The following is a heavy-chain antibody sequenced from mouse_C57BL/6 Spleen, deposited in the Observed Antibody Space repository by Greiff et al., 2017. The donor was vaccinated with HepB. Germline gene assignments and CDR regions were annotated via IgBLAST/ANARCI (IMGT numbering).Heavy chain of an antibody. D-gene: IGHD4-1*01. J-gene: IGHJ2*01. CDR1: GFSFSDAW. V-gene: IGHV6-6*01. CDR2: IRNKANNHAT. CDR3: KTGTSFDY. Sequence: EVKLVESGGGLVQPGGSMKLSCAASGFSFSDAWMDWVRQSPEKGLEWVAEIRNKANNHATYYAGSVKGRFTISRDDSKSRVYLQMNNVRAEDTGIYYCKTGTSFDYWGQGTTLTVSS.